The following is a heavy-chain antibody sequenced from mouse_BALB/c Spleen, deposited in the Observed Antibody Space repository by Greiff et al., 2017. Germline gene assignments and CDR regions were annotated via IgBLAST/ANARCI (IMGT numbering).Heavy chain of an antibody. CDR2: INPYNDGT. V-gene: IGHV1-14*01. CDR3: ARGGTGNYFDY. D-gene: IGHD4-1*01. CDR1: GYTFTSYV. Sequence: VQLQQSGPELVKPGASVKMSCKASGYTFTSYVMHWVKQKPGQGLEWIGYINPYNDGTKYNEKFKGKATLTADKSSSTAYMQLSSLTSENSAVYFCARGGTGNYFDYWGQGTTLTVSS. J-gene: IGHJ2*01.